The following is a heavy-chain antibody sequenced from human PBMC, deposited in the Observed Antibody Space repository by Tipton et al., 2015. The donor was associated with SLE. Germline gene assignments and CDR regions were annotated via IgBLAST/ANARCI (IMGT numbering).Heavy chain of an antibody. Sequence: PGLVKPSETLSLICTVSGDSIDSDRFYWGWIRQPPGKGLEWIGTVFYTGSAHYNPSLRSRATISLDASKNLLSLKLNSVTAADTAVYFCVRRKAHRYYFDYWGQGTLVTVSS. CDR1: GDSIDSDRFY. J-gene: IGHJ4*02. CDR3: VRRKAHRYYFDY. D-gene: IGHD3-9*01. V-gene: IGHV4-39*07. CDR2: VFYTGSA.